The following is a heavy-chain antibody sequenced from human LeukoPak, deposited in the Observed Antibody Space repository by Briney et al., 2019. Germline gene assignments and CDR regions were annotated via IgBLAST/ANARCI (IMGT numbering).Heavy chain of an antibody. CDR2: IYHSGST. Sequence: SETLSLTCAVSGGSISSSNWWSWVRQPPGKGLEWIGEIYHSGSTNYNPSLKSRVTISVDKSKNQFSLKLSSVTAADTAVYYCARDNPGYRGAFDIWGQGTMVTVSS. V-gene: IGHV4-4*02. J-gene: IGHJ3*02. CDR3: ARDNPGYRGAFDI. CDR1: GGSISSSNW. D-gene: IGHD5-24*01.